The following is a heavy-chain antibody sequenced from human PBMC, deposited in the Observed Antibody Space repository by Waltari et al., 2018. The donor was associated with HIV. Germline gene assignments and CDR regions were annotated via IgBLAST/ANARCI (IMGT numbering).Heavy chain of an antibody. J-gene: IGHJ4*02. CDR2: IYPGVST. V-gene: IGHV4-38-2*01. D-gene: IGHD3-22*01. CDR3: ARRHNDYYDSSAYYDY. CDR1: GYSIRSGYY. Sequence: QVQLQESGPGLVKPSETLSLTCAVSGYSIRSGYYWGWIRQPPGKGLEWIGSIYPGVSTYYNTSLKSRVTISVDTSKNQFSLKLSYVTAADTAVYYCARRHNDYYDSSAYYDYWGQGTLVTVSS.